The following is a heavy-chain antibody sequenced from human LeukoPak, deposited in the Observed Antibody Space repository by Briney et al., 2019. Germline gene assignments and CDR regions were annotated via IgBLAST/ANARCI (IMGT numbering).Heavy chain of an antibody. J-gene: IGHJ6*02. CDR3: ASRYSSSAYCYYGMDV. Sequence: KPSETLSLTCTVSGGSISSSSYYWGWIRQPPGKGLEWIGSIYYSGSTYYNPSLKSRVTISVDTSKNQFSLKLSSVTAADTAVYYCASRYSSSAYCYYGMDVWGQGTTVTVSS. CDR1: GGSISSSSYY. V-gene: IGHV4-39*01. CDR2: IYYSGST. D-gene: IGHD6-6*01.